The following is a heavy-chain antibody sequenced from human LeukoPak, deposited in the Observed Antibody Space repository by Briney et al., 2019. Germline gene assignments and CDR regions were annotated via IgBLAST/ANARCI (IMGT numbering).Heavy chain of an antibody. CDR1: GYSFTSNW. CDR2: IYPGDSDT. J-gene: IGHJ3*02. CDR3: ATSRGIMITLGGVIGDAFDI. V-gene: IGHV5-51*01. Sequence: GESLQISCKGSGYSFTSNWISWVRQMPGKGLEWMGIIYPGDSDTRYSPSFQGQVTISADKSISTAYLQWSSLKASDTAMYYCATSRGIMITLGGVIGDAFDIWGQGTMVTVSS. D-gene: IGHD3-16*02.